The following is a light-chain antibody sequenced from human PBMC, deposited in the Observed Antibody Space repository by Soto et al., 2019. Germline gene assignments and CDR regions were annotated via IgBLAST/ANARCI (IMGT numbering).Light chain of an antibody. CDR1: QTVSSSY. Sequence: EIVLTQSPGTLSLSPGERATLSCRASQTVSSSYLAWYQQKPGQAPRLLIYGASSRATGIPDRFSGSGSGTDFTLIISRLEPEDFAVYYCQQYDTSLWTFGQGTKVEIK. V-gene: IGKV3-20*01. CDR2: GAS. CDR3: QQYDTSLWT. J-gene: IGKJ1*01.